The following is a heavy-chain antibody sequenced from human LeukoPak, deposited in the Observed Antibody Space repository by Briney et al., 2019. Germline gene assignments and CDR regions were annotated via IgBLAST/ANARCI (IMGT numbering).Heavy chain of an antibody. V-gene: IGHV4-59*08. Sequence: SETLSLTCTVSGGSISSYYWSWIRQPPGKGLEWIGYIYYSGSTNYNPSLKSRVTISVDTSKNQFSLKLSSVTAADTAVYYCARHRSGWLQSSFDYWGQGTPVTVSS. CDR3: ARHRSGWLQSSFDY. CDR2: IYYSGST. CDR1: GGSISSYY. J-gene: IGHJ4*02. D-gene: IGHD5-24*01.